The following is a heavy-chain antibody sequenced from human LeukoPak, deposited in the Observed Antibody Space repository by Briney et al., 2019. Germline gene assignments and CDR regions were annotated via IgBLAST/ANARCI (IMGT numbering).Heavy chain of an antibody. CDR3: ARSWYSSSWYVGIEY. CDR1: GYTFTNYY. J-gene: IGHJ4*02. Sequence: GASVKVSCKTSGYTFTNYYVHWVRQAPGQGLEWMGLINPNGGGTNYAQKFQGRVTMTRDMSTSTVFMELSSLRSEDTAVYYCARSWYSSSWYVGIEYWGLGTLVTVSS. CDR2: INPNGGGT. D-gene: IGHD6-19*01. V-gene: IGHV1-46*01.